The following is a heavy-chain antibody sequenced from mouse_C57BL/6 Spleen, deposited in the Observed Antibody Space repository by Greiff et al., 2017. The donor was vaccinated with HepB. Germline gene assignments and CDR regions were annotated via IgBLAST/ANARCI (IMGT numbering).Heavy chain of an antibody. CDR2: IYPRSGNT. J-gene: IGHJ3*01. Sequence: VMLVESGAELARPGASVKLSCKASGYTFTSYGISWVKQRTGQGLEWIGEIYPRSGNTYYNEKFKGKATLTADKSSSTAYMELRSLTSEDSAVYFCAYYGSSGAWFAYWGQGTLVTVSA. CDR3: AYYGSSGAWFAY. CDR1: GYTFTSYG. V-gene: IGHV1-81*01. D-gene: IGHD1-1*01.